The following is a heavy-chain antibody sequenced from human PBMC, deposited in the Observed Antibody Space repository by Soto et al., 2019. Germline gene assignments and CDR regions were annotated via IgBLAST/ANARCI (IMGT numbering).Heavy chain of an antibody. Sequence: GSLRLSCTASGFTFSNAWVSWVRQAPGKGLEWIGRIIGESDGGTTDYAAPVKGRFTISRDHSKDTLYLHMNSLKTEDTAVYYCTTGLSNGYYNFDYWGQGT. V-gene: IGHV3-15*01. J-gene: IGHJ4*02. D-gene: IGHD3-22*01. CDR2: IIGESDGGTT. CDR3: TTGLSNGYYNFDY. CDR1: GFTFSNAW.